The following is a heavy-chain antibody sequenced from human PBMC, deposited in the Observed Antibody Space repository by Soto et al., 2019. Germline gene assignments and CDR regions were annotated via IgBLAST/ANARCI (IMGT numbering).Heavy chain of an antibody. V-gene: IGHV1-69*15. CDR1: GGTFSNYA. D-gene: IGHD5-18*01. CDR2: IIPIFGST. Sequence: QVQLLQSGAEVKKPGSSVKVSCKASGGTFSNYAITWVRQAPGQGLEWLGRIIPIFGSTNFAQKFQGRVTLTADESTTAVYMELSSLRSDDTAVYFCAKDGGKDGYFGNWFDPLGQGTLVTVSS. CDR3: AKDGGKDGYFGNWFDP. J-gene: IGHJ5*02.